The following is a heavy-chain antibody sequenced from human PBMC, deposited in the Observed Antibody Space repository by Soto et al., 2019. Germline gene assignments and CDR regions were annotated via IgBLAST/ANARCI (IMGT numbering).Heavy chain of an antibody. CDR3: ASALGIGDY. CDR2: ISVYDGNT. CDR1: GYTFTSYD. D-gene: IGHD7-27*01. J-gene: IGHJ4*02. V-gene: IGHV1-18*01. Sequence: QVQLVQSGPEVKKPGASVKVSCKASGYTFTSYDINWVRQAPRQGLEWMGWISVYDGNTNYAQKLQDRVTMTTDTSTSTAYMELRSLRSDDTAVYYCASALGIGDYWGQGTQVTVSS.